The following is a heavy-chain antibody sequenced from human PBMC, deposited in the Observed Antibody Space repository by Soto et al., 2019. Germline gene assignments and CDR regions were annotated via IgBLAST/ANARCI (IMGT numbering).Heavy chain of an antibody. Sequence: QVQLVESGGGVVQPGRSLRLSCAASGFTFSSYGMHWVRQAPGKGLEWVAVIWYDGSNKYYADSVKGRFTISRDNSKNTLYLQMNSLRAEDTAVYYGARRIGGRSEGYCSSTSCYVGYYGMDVWGQGTTVTVSS. J-gene: IGHJ6*02. CDR2: IWYDGSNK. D-gene: IGHD2-2*01. V-gene: IGHV3-33*01. CDR1: GFTFSSYG. CDR3: ARRIGGRSEGYCSSTSCYVGYYGMDV.